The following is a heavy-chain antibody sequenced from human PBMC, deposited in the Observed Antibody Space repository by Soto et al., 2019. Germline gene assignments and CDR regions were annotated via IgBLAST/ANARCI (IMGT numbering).Heavy chain of an antibody. J-gene: IGHJ3*02. D-gene: IGHD2-21*01. V-gene: IGHV4-59*02. CDR1: SARVSDYY. CDR2: IHYTGSS. Sequence: EALSITCTFSSARVSDYYWTWIRQPPGKGLEWIGYIHYTGSSNYNPSLKSRVTMSVDTSKNQLYLWMTSVTAADTAVYYWARWGEPAVKAFDSWGQGTMVSVSS. CDR3: ARWGEPAVKAFDS.